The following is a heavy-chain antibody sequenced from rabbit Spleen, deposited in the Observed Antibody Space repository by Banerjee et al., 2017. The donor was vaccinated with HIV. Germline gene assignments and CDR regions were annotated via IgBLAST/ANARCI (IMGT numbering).Heavy chain of an antibody. V-gene: IGHV1S40*01. J-gene: IGHJ6*01. CDR1: GFSLSSDYY. D-gene: IGHD8-1*01. Sequence: QSLEESGGDLVKPGASLTLTCTASGFSLSSDYYMCWVRQAPGKGLECGACIYAGSSGSTYSATWAKGRFTISKTSSTTVTLQMTSLTVADTATYFCARDAGTSFSTYGMDLWGQGTLVTVS. CDR2: IYAGSSGST. CDR3: ARDAGTSFSTYGMDL.